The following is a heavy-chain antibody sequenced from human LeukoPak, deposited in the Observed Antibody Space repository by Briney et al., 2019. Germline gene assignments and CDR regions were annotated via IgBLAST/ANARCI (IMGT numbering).Heavy chain of an antibody. J-gene: IGHJ4*02. CDR1: GGSISSSSYY. CDR3: ARGKSKGIDY. Sequence: SETLSLTCTVSGGSISSSSYYWGWIRQPPGKGLEWIGEINHSGSTNYNPSLKSRVTISVDTSKNQFSLKLSSVTAADTAVYYCARGKSKGIDYWGQGTLVTVSS. CDR2: INHSGST. D-gene: IGHD3-10*01. V-gene: IGHV4-39*07.